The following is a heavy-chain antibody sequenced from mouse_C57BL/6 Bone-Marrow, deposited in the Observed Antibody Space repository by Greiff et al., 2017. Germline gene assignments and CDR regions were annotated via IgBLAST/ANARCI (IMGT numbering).Heavy chain of an antibody. J-gene: IGHJ2*01. CDR1: GYTFTSYW. V-gene: IGHV1-69*01. CDR2: IDPSDSYP. Sequence: QVQLKQPGAELVMPGASVKLSCKASGYTFTSYWMHWVTQRPGQGLEWIGEIDPSDSYPNYNQKFKGKSTFTVDKSSSTAYMQLSSLTSDDSAVYYCAREGDYYFDDWGQGTTLTVYS. CDR3: AREGDYYFDD.